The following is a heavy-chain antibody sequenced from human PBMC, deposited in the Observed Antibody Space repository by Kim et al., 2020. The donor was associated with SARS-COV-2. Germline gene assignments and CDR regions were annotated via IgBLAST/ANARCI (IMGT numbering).Heavy chain of an antibody. CDR2: IDWDDDK. J-gene: IGHJ5*02. D-gene: IGHD6-19*01. CDR1: GFSLSTSGMC. CDR3: ARIRIAVAGGLDNWFDP. Sequence: SGPTLVKPTQTLTLTCTFSGFSLSTSGMCVSWFRQPPGKALEWLARIDWDDDKYYSTSLKTRLTISKDTSKNQVVLTMTNMDPVDTATYYCARIRIAVAGGLDNWFDPWGQGTLVTVSS. V-gene: IGHV2-70*11.